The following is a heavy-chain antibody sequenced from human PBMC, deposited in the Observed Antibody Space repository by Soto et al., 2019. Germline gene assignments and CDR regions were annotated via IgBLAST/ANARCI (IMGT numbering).Heavy chain of an antibody. CDR2: IYYSGST. V-gene: IGHV4-39*01. Sequence: QLLLQESGPGLVKPSETLSLTCTVSGGSISSSSYYWGWIRQPPGKGLEWIGSIYYSGSTYYNPSLKSRVTISVDTSKNQFSLKLSSVTAADTAVYYCARVIAAVRWFDPWGQGTLVTVSS. D-gene: IGHD6-13*01. CDR3: ARVIAAVRWFDP. J-gene: IGHJ5*02. CDR1: GGSISSSSYY.